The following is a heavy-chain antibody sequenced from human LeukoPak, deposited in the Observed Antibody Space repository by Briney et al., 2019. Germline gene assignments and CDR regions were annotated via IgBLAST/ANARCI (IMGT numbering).Heavy chain of an antibody. CDR3: ARDYDFWSGDYYFDY. CDR1: GYTFISYA. D-gene: IGHD3-3*01. Sequence: GASVKVSCKASGYTFISYAMHWVRQAPRQRLEWMGWINAGNGNTKYSQKFQGRVTIARDTSASTAYMELSSLRSEDTAVYYCARDYDFWSGDYYFDYWGQGTLVTVSS. CDR2: INAGNGNT. V-gene: IGHV1-3*01. J-gene: IGHJ4*02.